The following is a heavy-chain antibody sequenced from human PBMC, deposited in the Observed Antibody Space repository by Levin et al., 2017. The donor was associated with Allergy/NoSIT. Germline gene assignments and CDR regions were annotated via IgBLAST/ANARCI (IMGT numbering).Heavy chain of an antibody. CDR1: GYTFTSYY. J-gene: IGHJ4*02. CDR3: ARRASYSSGWDGITIDY. D-gene: IGHD6-19*01. CDR2: INPSGGST. Sequence: ASVKVSCKASGYTFTSYYMHWVRQAPGQGLEWMGIINPSGGSTSYAQKFQGRVTMTRDTSTSTVYMELSSLRSEDTAVYYCARRASYSSGWDGITIDYWGQGTLVTVSS. V-gene: IGHV1-46*01.